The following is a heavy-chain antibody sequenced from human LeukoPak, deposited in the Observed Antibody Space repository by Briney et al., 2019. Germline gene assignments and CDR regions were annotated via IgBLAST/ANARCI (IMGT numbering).Heavy chain of an antibody. Sequence: GGSLRLSCAVSGFTVSSNYMSWVRQAPGKGLEWVSVIYSGGSKYYADSVKDRLTISRDNSNNMVYLQMNSLRAEDTAVYYCARTLWSAKSFDYWGQGTQVTVSS. V-gene: IGHV3-66*01. D-gene: IGHD5-18*01. CDR2: IYSGGSK. CDR3: ARTLWSAKSFDY. J-gene: IGHJ4*02. CDR1: GFTVSSNY.